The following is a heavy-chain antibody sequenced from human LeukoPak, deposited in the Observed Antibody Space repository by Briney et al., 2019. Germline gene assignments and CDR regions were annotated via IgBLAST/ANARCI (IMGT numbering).Heavy chain of an antibody. J-gene: IGHJ6*02. Sequence: GSLRLSCSASGFTFDNYAMSWVRQAPGKGLEWVSGISGSGSSTYYADSVKGRFTISRDNSKNTLSLQMNSLRAEDTAVYHCAKIWFGTYPYYGMDVWGQGTTVAVSS. D-gene: IGHD3-10*01. CDR3: AKIWFGTYPYYGMDV. CDR1: GFTFDNYA. CDR2: ISGSGSST. V-gene: IGHV3-23*01.